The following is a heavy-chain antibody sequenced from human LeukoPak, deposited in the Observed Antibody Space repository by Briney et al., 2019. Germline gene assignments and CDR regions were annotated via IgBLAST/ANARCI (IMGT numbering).Heavy chain of an antibody. CDR2: INHSGST. D-gene: IGHD1-26*01. CDR1: GGSFSGYY. J-gene: IGHJ5*02. V-gene: IGHV4-34*01. Sequence: SETLSLTCAVYGGSFSGYYWSWIRQPPGKGLEWIGEINHSGSTNYNPSLKSRVTISVDTSKNQFSLKLSSVTAADTAVYYCARRFLVGARGNWFNPWGQGTLVTVSS. CDR3: ARRFLVGARGNWFNP.